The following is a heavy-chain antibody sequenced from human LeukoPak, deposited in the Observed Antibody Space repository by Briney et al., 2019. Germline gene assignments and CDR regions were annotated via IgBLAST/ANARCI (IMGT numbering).Heavy chain of an antibody. CDR1: GFTFRSHW. D-gene: IGHD5-24*01. CDR3: ATISAQTFDI. Sequence: GGSLRLSCVGSGFTFRSHWVNWVRQSPGKGLEWVANIKPDGIDKYYLDSARGRFTVSRDNAQNSAFLQKNSLRVEDTAIYYCATISAQTFDIWGQGTLVSVSS. J-gene: IGHJ3*02. V-gene: IGHV3-7*01. CDR2: IKPDGIDK.